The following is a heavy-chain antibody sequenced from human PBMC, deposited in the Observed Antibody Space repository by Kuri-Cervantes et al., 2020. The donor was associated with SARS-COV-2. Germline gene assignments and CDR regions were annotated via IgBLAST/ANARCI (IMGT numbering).Heavy chain of an antibody. CDR3: ARDRSGSYYGPADY. D-gene: IGHD1-26*01. Sequence: SLKISCAASGFTFDDYAMHWVRQAPGKGLEWVSGISWNSGSIGYADSVKGRFTISRDNSKNTLYLQMNSLRAEDTAVYYCARDRSGSYYGPADYWGQGTLVTVSS. J-gene: IGHJ4*02. CDR1: GFTFDDYA. V-gene: IGHV3-9*01. CDR2: ISWNSGSI.